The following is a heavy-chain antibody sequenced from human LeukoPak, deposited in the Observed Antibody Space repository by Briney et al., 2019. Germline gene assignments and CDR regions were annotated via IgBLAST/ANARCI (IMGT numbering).Heavy chain of an antibody. CDR2: ISSRGGST. V-gene: IGHV3-23*01. J-gene: IGHJ4*02. CDR1: GFTFSTSA. Sequence: GGSLRLSCAASGFTFSTSALSWVRQAPGKGLEWVSCISSRGGSTYYADSVKGRFTISRDNSKNTLYLQMNSLRAEDTAVYYCARGHGDWGREYYFDYWGQGTLVTVSS. CDR3: ARGHGDWGREYYFDY. D-gene: IGHD4-17*01.